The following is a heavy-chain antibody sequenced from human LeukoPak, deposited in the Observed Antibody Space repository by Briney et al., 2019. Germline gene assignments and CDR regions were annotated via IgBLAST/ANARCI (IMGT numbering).Heavy chain of an antibody. Sequence: SVKVSCKASGGTFSSYVISWVRQAPGQGLEWMGRIIPIFNTANYAQKFQGRVTITTDESTSTAYMELSSLRSEDAAVYYCATSVVDNYYYYYYYMDVWGKGTTVTVSS. CDR2: IIPIFNTA. J-gene: IGHJ6*03. CDR3: ATSVVDNYYYYYYYMDV. V-gene: IGHV1-69*05. CDR1: GGTFSSYV. D-gene: IGHD2-15*01.